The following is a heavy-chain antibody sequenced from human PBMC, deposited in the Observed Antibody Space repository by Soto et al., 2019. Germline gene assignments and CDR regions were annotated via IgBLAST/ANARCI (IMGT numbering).Heavy chain of an antibody. J-gene: IGHJ5*02. CDR3: AREAHYDFWSGYYHWFDP. D-gene: IGHD3-3*01. Sequence: GPSVKVSCKASGYTFTSYGISWVRQAPGQGLEWMGWISAYNGNTNYAQKLQGRVTMTTDTSTSTAYMELRSLRSDDTAVYYCAREAHYDFWSGYYHWFDPWGQGTLVTVSS. CDR1: GYTFTSYG. CDR2: ISAYNGNT. V-gene: IGHV1-18*04.